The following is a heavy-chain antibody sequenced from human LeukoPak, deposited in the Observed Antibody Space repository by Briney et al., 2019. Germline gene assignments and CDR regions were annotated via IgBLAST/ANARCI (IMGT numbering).Heavy chain of an antibody. Sequence: GGSLRPSCAASGFTFSSYWMSWVRQAPGKGLEWVANIKQDGSEKYYVDSVKGRFTISRDNAKNSLYLQMNSLRAEDTAVYYCARVSWYYYGSGTYFDYWGQGTLVTVSS. J-gene: IGHJ4*02. V-gene: IGHV3-7*01. CDR1: GFTFSSYW. D-gene: IGHD3-10*01. CDR2: IKQDGSEK. CDR3: ARVSWYYYGSGTYFDY.